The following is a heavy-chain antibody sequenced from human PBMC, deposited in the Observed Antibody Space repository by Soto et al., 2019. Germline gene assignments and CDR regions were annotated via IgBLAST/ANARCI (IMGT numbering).Heavy chain of an antibody. V-gene: IGHV3-48*03. CDR2: ISSSGSTI. CDR1: GFTFSSYD. CDR3: ARNPFNFGMDV. D-gene: IGHD1-1*01. Sequence: GGSLRLSCAASGFTFSSYDMDWVRQVPGKGLEWVSYISSSGSTIYYADSVKGRFTISRDNAKNSLYLQMNSLRAEDTAVYYCARNPFNFGMDVWGQGTTVTVSS. J-gene: IGHJ6*02.